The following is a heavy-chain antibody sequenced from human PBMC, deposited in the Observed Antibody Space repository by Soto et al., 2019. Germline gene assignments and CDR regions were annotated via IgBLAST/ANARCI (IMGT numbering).Heavy chain of an antibody. V-gene: IGHV3-23*01. CDR2: FAGDFINT. J-gene: IGHJ1*01. CDR3: GKEGRRAGGGLAL. CDR1: GFTVNNHA. Sequence: EVQLLESGGGLVQPGGSLRLSCAASGFTVNNHAMHWVRQAPGEGLEWVSGFAGDFINTRYADSVRGRFTISRDTSKNPLSPQRERRRVEDTAIYYCGKEGRRAGGGLALGGRGALVTVSS. D-gene: IGHD3-16*01.